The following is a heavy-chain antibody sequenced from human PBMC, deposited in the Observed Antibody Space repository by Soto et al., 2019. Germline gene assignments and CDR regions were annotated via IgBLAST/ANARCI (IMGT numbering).Heavy chain of an antibody. D-gene: IGHD6-19*01. Sequence: ASVTVSCQASGYTFTSYYMHWVRQAPGQGLEWMGIINPSGGSTSYAQKFQGRVTMTRDTSTSTVYMELSSLRSEDTAVYYCARSRPGSEWLETYYFDYWGQGTLVTVSS. J-gene: IGHJ4*02. CDR3: ARSRPGSEWLETYYFDY. CDR1: GYTFTSYY. CDR2: INPSGGST. V-gene: IGHV1-46*01.